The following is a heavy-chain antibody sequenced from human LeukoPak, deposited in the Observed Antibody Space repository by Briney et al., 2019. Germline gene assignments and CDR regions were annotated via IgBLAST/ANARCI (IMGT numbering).Heavy chain of an antibody. Sequence: SETLSLTCTVSGGSISSYYWSWIRQPAGKGLEWIGRIYTSGSTNYNPSLKSRVTMSVDTSKNQFSLKLSAVTAADTAVYYCARSGSFSDWFDPWGQGTLVTVSS. V-gene: IGHV4-4*07. J-gene: IGHJ5*02. CDR2: IYTSGST. D-gene: IGHD1-26*01. CDR1: GGSISSYY. CDR3: ARSGSFSDWFDP.